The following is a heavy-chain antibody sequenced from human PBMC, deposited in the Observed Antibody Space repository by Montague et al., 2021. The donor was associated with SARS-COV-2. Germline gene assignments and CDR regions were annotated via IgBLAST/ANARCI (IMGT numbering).Heavy chain of an antibody. CDR3: ARRGYYDSAGYHWHLDL. D-gene: IGHD3-22*01. V-gene: IGHV4-4*09. J-gene: IGHJ2*01. CDR2: ISSNGKT. CDR1: GGSINDHY. Sequence: ETLSLTCTVSGGSINDHYRSWIRQSPGKGLEWIGYISSNGKTNYNPSLKSRVTLSADASRNEFSLKLDSVTAADTAVYFCARRGYYDSAGYHWHLDLWGRGTLVTVSS.